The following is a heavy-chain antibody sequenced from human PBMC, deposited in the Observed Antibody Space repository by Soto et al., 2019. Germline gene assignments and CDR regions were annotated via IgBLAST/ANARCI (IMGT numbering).Heavy chain of an antibody. CDR1: GGTFSSYA. CDR2: IIPIFGTA. J-gene: IGHJ4*02. V-gene: IGHV1-69*13. D-gene: IGHD6-19*01. Sequence: GASVKVSCKASGGTFSSYAISWVRQAPGQGLEWMGGIIPIFGTANYAQKFQGRVTITADESTSTAYMELSSLRSEDTAVYYCARDGSSGEDSDSSGWYIRFDYWGQGTLVTVSS. CDR3: ARDGSSGEDSDSSGWYIRFDY.